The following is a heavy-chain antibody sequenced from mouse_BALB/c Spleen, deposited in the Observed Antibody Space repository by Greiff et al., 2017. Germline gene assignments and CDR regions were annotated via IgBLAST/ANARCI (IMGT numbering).Heavy chain of an antibody. Sequence: VMLVESGPGLVQPSQSLSITCTVSGFSLTSYGVHWVRQSPGKGLEWLGVIWSGGSTDYNAAFISRLSISKDNSKSQVFFKMNSLQANDTAIYYCATSYGFYAMDYWGQGTSVTVSS. D-gene: IGHD1-1*02. J-gene: IGHJ4*01. CDR2: IWSGGST. V-gene: IGHV2-2*02. CDR1: GFSLTSYG. CDR3: ATSYGFYAMDY.